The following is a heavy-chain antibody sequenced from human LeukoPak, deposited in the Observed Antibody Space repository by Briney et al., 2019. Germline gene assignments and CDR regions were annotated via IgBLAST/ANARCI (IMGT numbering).Heavy chain of an antibody. Sequence: APVKVSCKASGYTFTDYYINWVRQAPGQGLEWIGWINPNSGDTNYAQKFQDRVTMTRDTSISTAYIELNFLRSDDTAVFYCARGDYYGSPKVVAAWGQGTLVTVSS. D-gene: IGHD3-10*01. CDR3: ARGDYYGSPKVVAA. J-gene: IGHJ5*02. V-gene: IGHV1-2*02. CDR2: INPNSGDT. CDR1: GYTFTDYY.